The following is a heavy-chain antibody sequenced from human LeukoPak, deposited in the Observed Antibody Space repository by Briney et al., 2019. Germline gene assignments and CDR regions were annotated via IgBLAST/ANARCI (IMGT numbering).Heavy chain of an antibody. V-gene: IGHV1-2*02. J-gene: IGHJ6*02. CDR3: AQSPPDVDIVASVYYYYYGMDV. Sequence: GASVKVSCKASGYTFTGYYMHWVRQAPGQGLEWMGWINPNSGGTNYAQKFQGRVTMTRDTSISTAYMELSRLRSDDTAVYYCAQSPPDVDIVASVYYYYYGMDVWGQGTTVTVSS. CDR1: GYTFTGYY. CDR2: INPNSGGT. D-gene: IGHD5-12*01.